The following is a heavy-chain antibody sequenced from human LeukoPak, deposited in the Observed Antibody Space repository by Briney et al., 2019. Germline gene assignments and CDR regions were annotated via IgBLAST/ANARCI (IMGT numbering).Heavy chain of an antibody. CDR2: ISTTGSSI. J-gene: IGHJ4*02. CDR3: ASSLLNYYDSSGLPDY. CDR1: GFTFSSYE. Sequence: GGSLRLSCAASGFTFSSYEMNWVRQAPGKGLEGVSYISTTGSSIYYADSVKGRFTISRDNAKNSLSQQMNSLRAEDTALYYCASSLLNYYDSSGLPDYWGQGTLVTVSS. V-gene: IGHV3-48*03. D-gene: IGHD3-22*01.